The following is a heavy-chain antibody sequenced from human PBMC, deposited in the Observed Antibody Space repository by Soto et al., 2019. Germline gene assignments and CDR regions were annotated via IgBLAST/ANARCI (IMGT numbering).Heavy chain of an antibody. Sequence: QVQLQESGPGLVKPSQTLSLTCTVSGGSISSGGYYWSWIRQHPGKGLEWIGYIYYSGSTYYNPPLNVRVTISVDTSKNHFSLKLSSVTAADTAVYYCARDRNWGDSSGYFFNWFDPWGQGTLVTVSS. V-gene: IGHV4-31*03. D-gene: IGHD3-22*01. CDR2: IYYSGST. CDR1: GGSISSGGYY. CDR3: ARDRNWGDSSGYFFNWFDP. J-gene: IGHJ5*02.